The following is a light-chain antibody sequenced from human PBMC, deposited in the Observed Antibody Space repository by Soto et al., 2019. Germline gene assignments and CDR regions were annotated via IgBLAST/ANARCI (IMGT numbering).Light chain of an antibody. Sequence: DIQMTQSPSSVSASVGDRVTITCRASQGVGSWLAWYQQKPGKAPRLLIYSASTMQSGVPSRFSGSGSGTDFTLAISSLQPEDLAISYCQQATSFPLSFGGGTKVEIK. CDR3: QQATSFPLS. CDR1: QGVGSW. J-gene: IGKJ4*01. CDR2: SAS. V-gene: IGKV1-12*01.